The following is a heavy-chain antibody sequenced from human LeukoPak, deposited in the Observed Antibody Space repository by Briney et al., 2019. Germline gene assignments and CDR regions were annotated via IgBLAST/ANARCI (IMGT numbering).Heavy chain of an antibody. V-gene: IGHV1-18*01. CDR2: NSAYNGNT. J-gene: IGHJ4*02. D-gene: IGHD3-10*01. CDR3: ARDKTLWLGELLSTPFDY. CDR1: GYTFTSYG. Sequence: ASVKVSCKASGYTFTSYGISWVRQAPGQGLEEMGWNSAYNGNTNYAQKLQGRVTMTTDTSTSTAYMELRSLRSDDTAVYYCARDKTLWLGELLSTPFDYWGQGTLVTVSS.